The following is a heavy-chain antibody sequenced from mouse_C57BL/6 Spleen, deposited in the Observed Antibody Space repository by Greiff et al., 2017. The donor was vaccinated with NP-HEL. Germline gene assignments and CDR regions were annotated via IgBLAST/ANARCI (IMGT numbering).Heavy chain of an antibody. CDR2: ISYDGSN. CDR3: ARDNYGYFDV. CDR1: GYSITSGYY. J-gene: IGHJ1*03. Sequence: EVKLVESGPGLVKPSQSLSLTCSVTGYSITSGYYWNWIRQFPGNKLEWMGYISYDGSNNYNPSLKNRISITRDTSKNQLFLKLNSVTTEDTATYYCARDNYGYFDVWGTGTTVTVSS. D-gene: IGHD1-1*02. V-gene: IGHV3-6*01.